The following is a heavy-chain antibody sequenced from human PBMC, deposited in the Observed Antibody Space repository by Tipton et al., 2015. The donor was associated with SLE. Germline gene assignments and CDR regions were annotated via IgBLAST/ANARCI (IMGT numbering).Heavy chain of an antibody. J-gene: IGHJ4*02. CDR3: ATGHFDY. D-gene: IGHD1-14*01. CDR1: LYSIGSGFY. Sequence: LRLSCTVSLYSIGSGFYWDWVRRPPGKGLEWIATMHQNGSTYYNPSLRSRVTISMDTSRNQFSLRLKSVTAADTAVYYCATGHFDYWGQGSLVTVSS. V-gene: IGHV4-38-2*02. CDR2: MHQNGST.